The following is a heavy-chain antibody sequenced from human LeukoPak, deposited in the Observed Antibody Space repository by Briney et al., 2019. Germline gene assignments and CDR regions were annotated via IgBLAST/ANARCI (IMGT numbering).Heavy chain of an antibody. V-gene: IGHV3-74*01. CDR3: ARDFVDTAMVWVHGLFSYYYYYYMDV. J-gene: IGHJ6*03. D-gene: IGHD5-18*01. CDR2: INSDGSGT. Sequence: HPGGSLRLSCAASGFTFNSFWMHWVRPVPGKGLVWVSRINSDGSGTSYAASVKGRFTISRDNAKNTLYLQMNSLRAEDTAVYYCARDFVDTAMVWVHGLFSYYYYYYMDVWGKGTTVTVSS. CDR1: GFTFNSFW.